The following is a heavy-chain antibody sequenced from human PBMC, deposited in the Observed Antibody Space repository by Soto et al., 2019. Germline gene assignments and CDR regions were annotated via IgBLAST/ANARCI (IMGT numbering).Heavy chain of an antibody. D-gene: IGHD3-3*01. CDR2: ISSSSSTI. J-gene: IGHJ5*02. Sequence: VRQAPGKGLEWVSYISSSSSTIYYADSVKGRFTISRDNAKNSPYLQMNSLRAEDTAVYYCARGGSSQYYDFWSGPLNWFDPWGQGTLVTVSS. V-gene: IGHV3-48*01. CDR3: ARGGSSQYYDFWSGPLNWFDP.